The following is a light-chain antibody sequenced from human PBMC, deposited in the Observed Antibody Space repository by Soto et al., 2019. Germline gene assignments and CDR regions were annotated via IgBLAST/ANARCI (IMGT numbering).Light chain of an antibody. Sequence: QSALTQPASVSGSPGQSITISCTGTSSDVCGYNYVSWYQQHPGKAPKVMIYDVSNRPSGVSNRFSGSKSGNTASLTISGLQADEEADYYCSSYRSSSTPFIFGGGTKVTVL. CDR3: SSYRSSSTPFI. CDR2: DVS. CDR1: SSDVCGYNY. V-gene: IGLV2-14*01. J-gene: IGLJ2*01.